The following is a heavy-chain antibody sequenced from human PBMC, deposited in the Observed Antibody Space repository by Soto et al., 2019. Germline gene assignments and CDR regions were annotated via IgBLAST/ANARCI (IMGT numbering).Heavy chain of an antibody. D-gene: IGHD1-26*01. V-gene: IGHV3-74*01. CDR1: GFTFSSYW. Sequence: EVQLVESGGGLVQPGGSLRLSCAASGFTFSSYWMHWVREAPGKGLVWVSRINSDGSSTSYADSVKGRFTISRDNAKNTLYLQMNSLRAEDTAVYYCARGTRGNYYFDYWGQGTLVTVSS. CDR3: ARGTRGNYYFDY. CDR2: INSDGSST. J-gene: IGHJ4*02.